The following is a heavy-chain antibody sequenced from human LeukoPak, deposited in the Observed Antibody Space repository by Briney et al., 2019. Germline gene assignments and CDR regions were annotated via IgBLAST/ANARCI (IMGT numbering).Heavy chain of an antibody. Sequence: SETLSLTCTVSGGSISSYYWGWIRQPPEKGLEWIGSIHFSGSPYHNPSLKGRVTMSVDTSKNQVSLKLSSVTAADTAVYFCTRLLHDSRGYYYFDYWGQGTLATVSS. CDR1: GGSISSYY. D-gene: IGHD3-22*01. J-gene: IGHJ4*02. V-gene: IGHV4-59*05. CDR2: IHFSGSP. CDR3: TRLLHDSRGYYYFDY.